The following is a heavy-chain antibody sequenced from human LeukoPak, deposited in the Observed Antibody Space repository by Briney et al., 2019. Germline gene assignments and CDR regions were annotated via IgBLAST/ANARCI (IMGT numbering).Heavy chain of an antibody. J-gene: IGHJ3*02. CDR3: ARGDYDILTGYQGAFDI. Sequence: GGSLRLSCAASGFTVSSNYMSWVRQAPGKGLEWVANIKQDGSEKYYVDSVKGRFTISRDNAKNSLYLQMNSLRAEDTAVYYCARGDYDILTGYQGAFDIWGQGTMVTVSS. V-gene: IGHV3-7*01. CDR1: GFTVSSNY. D-gene: IGHD3-9*01. CDR2: IKQDGSEK.